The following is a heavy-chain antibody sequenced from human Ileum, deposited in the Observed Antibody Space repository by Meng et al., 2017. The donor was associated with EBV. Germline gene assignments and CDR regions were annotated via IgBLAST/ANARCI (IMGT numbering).Heavy chain of an antibody. CDR1: DGSISSSNW. D-gene: IGHD5-24*01. CDR2: IYYSGSP. V-gene: IGHV4-4*02. CDR3: ARHSGYNQGY. J-gene: IGHJ4*02. Sequence: QESGPGLVRPSGTLALICVVFDGSISSSNWWSWVRQPPGKGLEWIGQIYYSGSPSYNPSLKSRVTMSVDKSKNQVSLNLNSVTAADTALYYCARHSGYNQGYWGQGTLVTVSS.